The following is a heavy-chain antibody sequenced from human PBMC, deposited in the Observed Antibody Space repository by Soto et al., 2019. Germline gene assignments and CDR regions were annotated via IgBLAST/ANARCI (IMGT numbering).Heavy chain of an antibody. V-gene: IGHV3-33*01. Sequence: QVQLVESGGGVVQPGGSLRLSCAASGFTFRNYGMHWVRQAPGKGLEWVAVIWYDGNNKYYADSVTGRFTISRDNSNNTLHVQMTSLSAEDTAVYYCTRGLHSLFDYWGQGTLVTVSS. J-gene: IGHJ4*02. CDR1: GFTFRNYG. D-gene: IGHD2-21*01. CDR2: IWYDGNNK. CDR3: TRGLHSLFDY.